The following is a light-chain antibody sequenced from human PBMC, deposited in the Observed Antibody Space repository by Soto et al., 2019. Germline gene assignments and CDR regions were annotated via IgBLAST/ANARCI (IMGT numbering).Light chain of an antibody. Sequence: EIVLTQSPGPLSSSPGERATLSCRASQSVSANSLAWYQQKGGQAPRLLIYAASTRATGVPDRFSGSGSGTDFALTISRLETDDSAVYYCQQYGGSPFTFGPGTKVDIK. CDR2: AAS. V-gene: IGKV3-20*01. CDR1: QSVSANS. CDR3: QQYGGSPFT. J-gene: IGKJ3*01.